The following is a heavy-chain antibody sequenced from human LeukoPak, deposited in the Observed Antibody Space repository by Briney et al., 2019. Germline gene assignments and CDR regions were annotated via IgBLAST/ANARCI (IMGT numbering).Heavy chain of an antibody. CDR1: GFTFSSYA. CDR3: ATSPRIVVVIPYFDY. J-gene: IGHJ4*02. D-gene: IGHD3-22*01. Sequence: SGGSLRLSCAASGFTFSSYAMSWVRQAPGKGLEWVSAISGSGGSTYYADSVKGRFTISRDNSKNTLYLQMNSLRAEDTAVYYCATSPRIVVVIPYFDYWGQEPLVTFSS. CDR2: ISGSGGST. V-gene: IGHV3-23*01.